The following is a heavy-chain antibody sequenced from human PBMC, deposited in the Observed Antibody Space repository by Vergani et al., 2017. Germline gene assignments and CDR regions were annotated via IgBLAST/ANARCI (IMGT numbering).Heavy chain of an antibody. Sequence: QVQLVQSGAEVKKPGASVKVSCKASGYTFTGYYMHWVRQAPGQGLEWMGWINPNSGVTNYAQKFQGRVTMTMDTSISTAYMRLSRLKSDDTALYYCARRGSAYYYYMDIWGQGTLVTVSS. J-gene: IGHJ6*03. CDR1: GYTFTGYY. CDR3: ARRGSAYYYYMDI. CDR2: INPNSGVT. V-gene: IGHV1-2*02. D-gene: IGHD3-16*01.